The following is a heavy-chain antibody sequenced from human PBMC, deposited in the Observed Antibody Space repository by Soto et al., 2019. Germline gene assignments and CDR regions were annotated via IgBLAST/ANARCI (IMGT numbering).Heavy chain of an antibody. J-gene: IGHJ4*02. CDR3: ARSAAADY. Sequence: TLSLTCTVSGGSISRFYWSWIRLPPGKGLEWIGNIYYTGLTHYNPSLRSRVTISVDTSKNQFSLKLSSVTAADTAVYYCARSAAADYWGQGTLVTVSS. D-gene: IGHD6-13*01. CDR2: IYYTGLT. V-gene: IGHV4-59*12. CDR1: GGSISRFY.